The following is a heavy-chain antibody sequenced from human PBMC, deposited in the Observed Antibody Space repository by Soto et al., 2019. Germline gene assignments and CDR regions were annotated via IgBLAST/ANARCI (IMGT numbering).Heavy chain of an antibody. CDR3: ARAGSSSHYYYFGMDV. Sequence: ASVKVSCKASGYTFSGYYMFWVRQAPGPGLEYMGWINPNSGGINYAQKFQGRVTMTRDTSISTAYMELSSLISDDTAVYYCARAGSSSHYYYFGMDVWGQGTTVTVSS. D-gene: IGHD6-13*01. CDR2: INPNSGGI. V-gene: IGHV1-2*02. J-gene: IGHJ6*02. CDR1: GYTFSGYY.